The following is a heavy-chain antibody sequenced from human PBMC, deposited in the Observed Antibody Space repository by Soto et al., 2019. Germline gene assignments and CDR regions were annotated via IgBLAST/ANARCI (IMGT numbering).Heavy chain of an antibody. CDR3: GRVPAPGIPTHSFY. CDR1: GYVFTDFF. V-gene: IGHV1-2*02. J-gene: IGHJ4*02. CDR2: INPNDGDT. D-gene: IGHD3-3*02. Sequence: QGHLVQSGAEVKNPGASVKVSCETSGYVFTDFFIHWIRQAPGQGLEWLGWINPNDGDTEYAEKFLGRVFMTRDTSTTTAFLEMTGLTSNDTAVYYCGRVPAPGIPTHSFYWGQGSLV.